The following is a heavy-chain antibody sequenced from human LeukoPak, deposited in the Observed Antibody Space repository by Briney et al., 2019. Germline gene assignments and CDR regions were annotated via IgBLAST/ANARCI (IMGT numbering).Heavy chain of an antibody. CDR3: ARDNDYVWGSYLFDY. CDR2: IWYDGSNK. V-gene: IGHV3-33*01. J-gene: IGHJ4*02. CDR1: GFTFSSYV. Sequence: GSLRLSCAASGFTFSSYVMHWVRQAPGKGLEWVAVIWYDGSNKYYADSVKGRFTISRDNAKNSLYLQMNSLRDEDTAVYYCARDNDYVWGSYLFDYWGQGTLVTVSS. D-gene: IGHD3-16*02.